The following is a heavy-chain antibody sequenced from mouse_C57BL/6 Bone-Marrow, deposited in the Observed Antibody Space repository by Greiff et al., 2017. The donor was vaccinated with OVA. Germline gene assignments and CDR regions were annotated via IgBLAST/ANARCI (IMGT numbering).Heavy chain of an antibody. CDR1: GFTFSDYY. D-gene: IGHD1-1*01. CDR2: ISNGGGST. CDR3: ARGAITTDFDY. V-gene: IGHV5-12*01. J-gene: IGHJ2*01. Sequence: EVHLVESGGGLVQPGGSLKLSCAASGFTFSDYYMYWVRQTPEKRLEWVAYISNGGGSTYYPDTVKGRFTISRDNAKNTLYLQMSRLKSEDTAMYYCARGAITTDFDYWGQGTTLTVSS.